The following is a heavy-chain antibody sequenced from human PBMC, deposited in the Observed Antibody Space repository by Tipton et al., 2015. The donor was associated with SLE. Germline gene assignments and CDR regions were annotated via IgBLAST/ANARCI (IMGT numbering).Heavy chain of an antibody. V-gene: IGHV1-2*02. J-gene: IGHJ6*03. CDR3: ARMYRSSWYEYYYYYYMAV. CDR1: GYTFTGYY. D-gene: IGHD6-13*01. Sequence: QSGAEVKKPGASVKVSCKASGYTFTGYYMHWVRQAPGQGLEWMGWINPNSGGTNYAQKFQGRVTMTRDTSISTAYMELSRLRSDDTAVYYCARMYRSSWYEYYYYYYMAVWGNGTTVTVSS. CDR2: INPNSGGT.